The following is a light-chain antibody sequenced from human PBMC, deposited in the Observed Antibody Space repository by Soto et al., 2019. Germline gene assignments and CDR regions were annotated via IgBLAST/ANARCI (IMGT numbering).Light chain of an antibody. J-gene: IGLJ1*01. Sequence: QSVLTQPPSVSGAPGRRITIACTGSHSNRGAGYDVHWYQQFPGTAPKLLIFGNTKRPSGVPDRFSGSKSGSSASLAITGLQAEDEADYYCQSSDSSLSAFHVFGTGTKVTVL. CDR2: GNT. V-gene: IGLV1-40*01. CDR1: HSNRGAGYD. CDR3: QSSDSSLSAFHV.